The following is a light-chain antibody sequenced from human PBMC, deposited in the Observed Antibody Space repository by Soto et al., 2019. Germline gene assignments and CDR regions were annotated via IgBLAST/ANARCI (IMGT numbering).Light chain of an antibody. CDR2: QDS. Sequence: SYELTQPPSVSVSPGQTASITCSGDKLGDKYACWYQQKPGQSPVLVIYQDSKRPSGIPERFSGSNSGNTATLTISGTQAMDEADYYCQAWDSSTLWVFGGGTKLTVL. J-gene: IGLJ3*02. CDR3: QAWDSSTLWV. CDR1: KLGDKY. V-gene: IGLV3-1*01.